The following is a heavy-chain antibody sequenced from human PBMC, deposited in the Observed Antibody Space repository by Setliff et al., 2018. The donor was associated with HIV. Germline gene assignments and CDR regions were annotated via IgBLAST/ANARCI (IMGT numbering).Heavy chain of an antibody. CDR1: GYTLTELS. CDR3: ATDPGYSSTWYSESFQH. J-gene: IGHJ1*01. CDR2: FDPEDGET. D-gene: IGHD6-13*01. Sequence: VASVKVSCKISGYTLTELSIHWVRQAPGKGLEWMANFDPEDGETFYAQKFLGRLTMTEDTSTDTAYMELSSLRSDDTAMYYCATDPGYSSTWYSESFQHWGQGTVVTVSS. V-gene: IGHV1-24*01.